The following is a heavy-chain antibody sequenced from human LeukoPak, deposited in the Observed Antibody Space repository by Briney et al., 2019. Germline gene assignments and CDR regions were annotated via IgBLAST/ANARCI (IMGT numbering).Heavy chain of an antibody. D-gene: IGHD6-19*01. CDR1: GYTFTGYY. V-gene: IGHV1-2*02. J-gene: IGHJ5*02. CDR3: ARGGYSSPRGWFDP. Sequence: ASVKVSCKASGYTFTGYYMHWVRQAPGQGLECMGWINPNSGGTNYAQKFQGRVTMTRDTSTSTVYMDLSSLRSEDTAVYYCARGGYSSPRGWFDPWGQGTLVTVSS. CDR2: INPNSGGT.